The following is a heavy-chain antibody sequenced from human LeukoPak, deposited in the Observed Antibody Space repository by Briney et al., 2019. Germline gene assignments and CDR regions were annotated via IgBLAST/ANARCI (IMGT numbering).Heavy chain of an antibody. V-gene: IGHV1-8*03. D-gene: IGHD6-19*01. CDR3: ARGLSSGWYLGYYYYMDV. CDR1: GGTFSSYA. Sequence: ASVKVSCKASGGTFSSYAISWVRQATGQGLEWMGWMNPNSGNTGYAQKFQGRVTITRNTSISTAYMELSSLRSEDTAVYYCARGLSSGWYLGYYYYMDVWGKGTTVTVSS. CDR2: MNPNSGNT. J-gene: IGHJ6*03.